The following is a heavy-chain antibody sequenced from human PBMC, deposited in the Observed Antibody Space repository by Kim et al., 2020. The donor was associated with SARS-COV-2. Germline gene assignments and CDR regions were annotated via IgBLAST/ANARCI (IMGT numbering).Heavy chain of an antibody. V-gene: IGHV1-69*13. CDR1: GGTFSSYA. CDR3: ASTHYYGSGSSLDS. J-gene: IGHJ4*02. Sequence: SVKVSCKASGGTFSSYAISWVRQAPGQGLEWMGGIIPISGTANYAQKFQGRVTMTADESTSTAYMELSSLRSEDTAVYYCASTHYYGSGSSLDSWGQGTLVTVSS. CDR2: IIPISGTA. D-gene: IGHD3-10*01.